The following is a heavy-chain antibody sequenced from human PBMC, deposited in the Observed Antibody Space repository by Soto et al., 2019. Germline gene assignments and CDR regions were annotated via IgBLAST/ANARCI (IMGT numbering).Heavy chain of an antibody. J-gene: IGHJ4*02. CDR2: IYYSGIS. D-gene: IGHD5-18*01. Sequence: QVQLLESGPGLVKPSQTLSLICNVSGASISSGGYYWSWIRQRPGGGLEWLGSIYYSGISHYNPSLKSRAHISVDKSKNQFSLKLISVTAADTAVYYCARTEWIQLWFDYWGQGALVTVS. CDR3: ARTEWIQLWFDY. V-gene: IGHV4-31*03. CDR1: GASISSGGYY.